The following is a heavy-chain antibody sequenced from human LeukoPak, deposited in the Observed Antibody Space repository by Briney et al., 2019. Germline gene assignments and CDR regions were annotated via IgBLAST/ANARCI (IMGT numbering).Heavy chain of an antibody. CDR2: INPNSGGT. Sequence: GASVQVSCKASGYTFTGYYMHWVRQAPGQGLEWMGWINPNSGGTNYAQKFQGWVTMTRDTSISTAYMELSRLRSDDTAVYYCARGDSTYYYGSGSRYYFDYWGQGTLVTVSS. CDR1: GYTFTGYY. D-gene: IGHD3-10*01. CDR3: ARGDSTYYYGSGSRYYFDY. J-gene: IGHJ4*02. V-gene: IGHV1-2*04.